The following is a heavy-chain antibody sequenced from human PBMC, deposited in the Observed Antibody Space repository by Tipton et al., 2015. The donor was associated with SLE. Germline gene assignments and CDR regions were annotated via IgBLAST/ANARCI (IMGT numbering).Heavy chain of an antibody. J-gene: IGHJ6*02. CDR3: AKRGVPSVGELVGAGDYYYCGMDV. CDR1: GFTFSSYA. CDR2: ISGSGGST. Sequence: SLRLSCAASGFTFSSYAMSWVRQAPGKGLEWVSAISGSGGSTYYADSVKGRFTISRDNSKNTLYLQMNSLRAEDASVYYCAKRGVPSVGELVGAGDYYYCGMDVWGQGTTVTVSS. V-gene: IGHV3-23*01. D-gene: IGHD1-26*01.